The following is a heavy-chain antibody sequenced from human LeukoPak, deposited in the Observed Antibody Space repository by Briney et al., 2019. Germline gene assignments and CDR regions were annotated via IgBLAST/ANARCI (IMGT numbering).Heavy chain of an antibody. J-gene: IGHJ6*03. CDR1: GFTFSSYS. V-gene: IGHV3-48*02. CDR3: ARDAKGDYYYYYMDV. D-gene: IGHD3-16*01. Sequence: GGSLRLSCAASGFTFSSYSMNWVRQAPGKGLEWVSYISSSSSTIYYADSVKGRFTISRDNAKNSLYLQMNSLRDADTAVYYCARDAKGDYYYYYMDVWGKGTTVTVSS. CDR2: ISSSSSTI.